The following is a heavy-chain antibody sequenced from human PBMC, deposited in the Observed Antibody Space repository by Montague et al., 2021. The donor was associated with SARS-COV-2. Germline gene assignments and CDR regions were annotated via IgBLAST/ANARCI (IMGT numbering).Heavy chain of an antibody. D-gene: IGHD3-9*01. CDR2: IDCDDDK. J-gene: IGHJ6*02. CDR1: GFSLSTSGMC. Sequence: PPPPLTLTCTFSGFSLSTSGMCVSWIRPPPGKALEWLARIDCDDDKYYRTSLKTRLTISKDTSKNQVVLTMTNMDPVDTATYYCARTHYDILPGYYYVMDVWGQGTTVTVSS. CDR3: ARTHYDILPGYYYVMDV. V-gene: IGHV2-70*11.